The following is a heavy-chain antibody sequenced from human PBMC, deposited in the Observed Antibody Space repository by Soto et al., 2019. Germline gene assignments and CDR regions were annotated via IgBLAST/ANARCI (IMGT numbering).Heavy chain of an antibody. V-gene: IGHV6-1*01. J-gene: IGHJ6*02. D-gene: IGHD6-13*01. CDR1: GDSVSSNSAA. CDR3: ARDGIAAADSYYYGMDV. Sequence: SQTLSLTCAISGDSVSSNSAAWNWIRQSPSRGLEWLGRTYYRSKWYNDYAVSVKSRITINPDTSKNQFSLQLNSVTPEDTAVYYCARDGIAAADSYYYGMDVWGQGTTVNVSS. CDR2: TYYRSKWYN.